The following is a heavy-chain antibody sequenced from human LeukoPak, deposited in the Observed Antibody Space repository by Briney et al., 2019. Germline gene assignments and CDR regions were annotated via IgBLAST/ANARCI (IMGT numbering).Heavy chain of an antibody. J-gene: IGHJ3*02. CDR2: IYYSGST. Sequence: SETLSLTCTVSGGSISSYYWSWIRQPPGKGLEWIGYIYYSGSTNYNPSLKSRVTISVDTSKNQFSLKLSSVTAADTAVYYCARRRKAYLNDAFDIWGQGTMVTASS. D-gene: IGHD3-16*01. V-gene: IGHV4-59*12. CDR1: GGSISSYY. CDR3: ARRRKAYLNDAFDI.